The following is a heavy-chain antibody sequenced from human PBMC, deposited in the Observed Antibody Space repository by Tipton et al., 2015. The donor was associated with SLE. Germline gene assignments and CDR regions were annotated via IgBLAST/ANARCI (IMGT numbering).Heavy chain of an antibody. J-gene: IGHJ4*02. CDR1: GGSFSGYY. V-gene: IGHV4-34*01. CDR2: IYYSGST. Sequence: TLSLTCAVYGGSFSGYYWSWIRQPPGKGLEWIGSIYYSGSTYYNPSLKSRVTISVDTSKNQFSLKLSSVTAADTAVYYCARGGPDSSGDDYWGQGTLVTVSS. D-gene: IGHD3-22*01. CDR3: ARGGPDSSGDDY.